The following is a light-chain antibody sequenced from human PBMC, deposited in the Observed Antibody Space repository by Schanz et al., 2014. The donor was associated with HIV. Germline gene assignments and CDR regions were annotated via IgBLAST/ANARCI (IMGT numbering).Light chain of an antibody. J-gene: IGKJ5*01. V-gene: IGKV3-15*01. CDR3: QQYNDWPPIT. CDR1: QRVSGSY. CDR2: GAS. Sequence: IVLTQSPGTLSLSPGERATLSCRASQRVSGSYLAWCQQKPGQAPRLLIYGASTRVTGIPARFSGSGSGTEFTLTISSLQSEDFAVYYCQQYNDWPPITFGQGTRLEIK.